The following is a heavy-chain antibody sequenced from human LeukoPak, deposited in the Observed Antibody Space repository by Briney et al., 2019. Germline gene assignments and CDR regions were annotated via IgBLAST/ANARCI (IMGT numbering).Heavy chain of an antibody. J-gene: IGHJ4*02. D-gene: IGHD6-19*01. Sequence: SETLSLTCTVSGGSISSSSYYWGWIRQPPGKGLEWIGSIYYSGSTYYNPSLKSRVTISVDTSKNQFSLKLSSVTAADTAVYYCARDRGVGGRFFDIWGQGILLSVSS. V-gene: IGHV4-39*07. CDR1: GGSISSSSYY. CDR3: ARDRGVGGRFFDI. CDR2: IYYSGST.